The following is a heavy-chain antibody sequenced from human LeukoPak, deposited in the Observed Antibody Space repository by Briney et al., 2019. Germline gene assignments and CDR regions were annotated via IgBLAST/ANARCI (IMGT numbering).Heavy chain of an antibody. J-gene: IGHJ4*02. CDR2: IYTSGST. CDR3: AREGDDILTGYPARNFDY. V-gene: IGHV4-4*07. CDR1: GGSISSYY. Sequence: SETLSLTCTVSGGSISSYYWSWIRQPAGKGLEWIGRIYTSGSTNYNPSLKSRVTMSVATSKNQFSPKLSSVTAADTAVYYCAREGDDILTGYPARNFDYWGQGTLVTVSS. D-gene: IGHD3-9*01.